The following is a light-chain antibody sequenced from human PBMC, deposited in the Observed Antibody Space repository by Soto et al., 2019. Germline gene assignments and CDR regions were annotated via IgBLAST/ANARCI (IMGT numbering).Light chain of an antibody. CDR1: QSLTGNY. Sequence: EIILTQSPGTLSLSLGERATLSCRASQSLTGNYVTWYQQKPGQAPRLLIYAASYRATGLSDRFSGSGSGTDFTLTIDGVEPEDFATYYCQQYKSYSRMFGQGTKVDIK. CDR3: QQYKSYSRM. V-gene: IGKV3-20*01. J-gene: IGKJ1*01. CDR2: AAS.